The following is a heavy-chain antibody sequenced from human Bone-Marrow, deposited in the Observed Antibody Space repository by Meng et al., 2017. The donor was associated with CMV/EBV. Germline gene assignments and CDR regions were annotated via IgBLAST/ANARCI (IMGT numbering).Heavy chain of an antibody. J-gene: IGHJ5*02. V-gene: IGHV4-34*01. CDR3: ATTYNFRTFDP. D-gene: IGHD3-3*01. Sequence: GSLRLSCGVYGGSFSDYYWGWIRQPPGRGLEWIGSMYYSGSTYYSPSLKSRLTMLIDTSKNQFSLKLSSVTAADTAIFYCATTYNFRTFDPWGQGTLVTVSS. CDR2: MYYSGST. CDR1: GGSFSDYY.